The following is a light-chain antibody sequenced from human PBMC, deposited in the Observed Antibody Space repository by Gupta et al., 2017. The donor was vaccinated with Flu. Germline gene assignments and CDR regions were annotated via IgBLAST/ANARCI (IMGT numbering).Light chain of an antibody. CDR3: QQYNDWPPLVS. J-gene: IGKJ3*01. Sequence: LPVSPGETATLSCMASQTVLVDNLAWYQQKPGQAPRLLISATSTRSTGIPVRFSGSGSGTQFTLTITRLQSEIFAVYYCQQYNDWPPLVSFSPGTRVDIK. V-gene: IGKV3-15*01. CDR1: QTVLVDN. CDR2: ATS.